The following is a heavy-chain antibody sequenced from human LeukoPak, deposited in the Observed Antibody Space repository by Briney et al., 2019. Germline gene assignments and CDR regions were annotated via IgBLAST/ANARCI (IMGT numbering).Heavy chain of an antibody. V-gene: IGHV1-18*01. CDR2: ISANNGDT. CDR3: ARDHGDYPDY. J-gene: IGHJ4*02. CDR1: GYAFTSYG. D-gene: IGHD4-17*01. Sequence: ASVKVSCKASGYAFTSYGISWVRQAPGQGLEWMGWISANNGDTNYAQKLQGRLTMTTDTSTSTAYMELRSLKSDNTAVYFCARDHGDYPDYWGQGTLVTVSS.